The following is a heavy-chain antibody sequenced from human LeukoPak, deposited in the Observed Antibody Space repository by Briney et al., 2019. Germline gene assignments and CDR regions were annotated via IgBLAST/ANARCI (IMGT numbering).Heavy chain of an antibody. J-gene: IGHJ4*02. D-gene: IGHD3-10*01. V-gene: IGHV1-69*13. CDR2: IIPIFGTA. CDR1: GGTFSSYA. Sequence: SVKVSCRASGGTFSSYAISWVRQAPGQGLEWMGGIIPIFGTANHAQKFQGRVSITADESTTTVYMELTNLRSDDTAIYYCATFINGGFDLWGPGTRVTVSS. CDR3: ATFINGGFDL.